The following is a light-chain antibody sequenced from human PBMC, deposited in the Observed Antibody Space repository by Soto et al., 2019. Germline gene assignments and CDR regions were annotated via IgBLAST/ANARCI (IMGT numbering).Light chain of an antibody. CDR2: EAS. Sequence: QSALTQPPSVSGSPGQSVTISCTGTSTDFVSYNRVSWYQQPPGTAPKLIIYEASNRPSGVPDRFSGSKSGNTASLTISGLQAADEADYYCCSYAGSSPLYVFGTGTKLTVL. V-gene: IGLV2-18*02. CDR1: STDFVSYNR. CDR3: CSYAGSSPLYV. J-gene: IGLJ1*01.